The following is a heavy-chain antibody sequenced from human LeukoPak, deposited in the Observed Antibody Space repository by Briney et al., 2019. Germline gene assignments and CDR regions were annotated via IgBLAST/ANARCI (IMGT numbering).Heavy chain of an antibody. J-gene: IGHJ6*03. CDR3: AREMVVAAAGKEKSPGYYYYYYMDV. V-gene: IGHV4-39*02. CDR1: GGSISSSSYY. Sequence: PSETLSLTCTVSGGSISSSSYYWGWIRQPPGKGLEWIGSIYYSGSSYYNPSLKSRVTISVDTSKNQFSLKLSSVTAADTAVYYCAREMVVAAAGKEKSPGYYYYYYMDVWGKGTTVTVSS. CDR2: IYYSGSS. D-gene: IGHD6-13*01.